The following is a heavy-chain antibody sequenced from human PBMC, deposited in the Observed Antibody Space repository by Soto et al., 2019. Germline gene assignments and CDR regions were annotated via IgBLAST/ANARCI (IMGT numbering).Heavy chain of an antibody. V-gene: IGHV4-61*01. Sequence: QVQLQESGPGLVKPSETLSLTCTVSGGSVSSGSYYWSWIRQPPGKGLEWIGYIYYSGSTNYNPSLTSRVTISVDTSKNQFSLKLSSVTAAGTAVYYCARGSRNWNYYWFDPWGQGTLVTVSS. D-gene: IGHD1-7*01. CDR3: ARGSRNWNYYWFDP. CDR1: GGSVSSGSYY. CDR2: IYYSGST. J-gene: IGHJ5*02.